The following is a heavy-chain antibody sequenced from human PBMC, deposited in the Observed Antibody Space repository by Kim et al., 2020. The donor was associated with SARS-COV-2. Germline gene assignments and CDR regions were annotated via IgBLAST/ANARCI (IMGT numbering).Heavy chain of an antibody. J-gene: IGHJ5*02. CDR3: AKGEAVAGASYWFDP. V-gene: IGHV3-23*01. Sequence: GGSLRLSCAASGFTFSSYAMSWVRQAPGKGLEWVSGISGSGGSTYYSDSAKGRFTISRDNSKNTLFLQMNSLRAEDTAVYYCAKGEAVAGASYWFDPWGQGTLVTVSS. CDR1: GFTFSSYA. CDR2: ISGSGGST. D-gene: IGHD6-19*01.